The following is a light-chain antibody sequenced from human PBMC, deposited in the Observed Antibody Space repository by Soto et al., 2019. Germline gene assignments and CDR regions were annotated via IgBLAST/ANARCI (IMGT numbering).Light chain of an antibody. CDR1: QGINSG. CDR2: STS. J-gene: IGKJ4*01. CDR3: QQSESLPLT. Sequence: DIQMTQSPSSVSATVGDRVTITCRASQGINSGLAWYQQKPGKAPKLLIYSTSNLQIGIPSRFSGSGSGTDFTLTITSLQPEDFATYFCQQSESLPLTFGGGTKVEIK. V-gene: IGKV1D-12*01.